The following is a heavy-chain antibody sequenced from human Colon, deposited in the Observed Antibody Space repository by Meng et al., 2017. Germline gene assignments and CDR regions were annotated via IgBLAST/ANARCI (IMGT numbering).Heavy chain of an antibody. Sequence: QVQLQESGSGVVQPSQTLSLTCTISGGSINSADYYWNWIRQSPGKGLEWLGYIHSSGNTYYTPSLKSRLTMSLDTSKNQFSLRLTSVTAADTAVYYCARNPVIPDARTFDFWGQGALVTVSS. CDR2: IHSSGNT. V-gene: IGHV4-30-4*01. CDR3: ARNPVIPDARTFDF. CDR1: GGSINSADYY. D-gene: IGHD2-2*01. J-gene: IGHJ4*02.